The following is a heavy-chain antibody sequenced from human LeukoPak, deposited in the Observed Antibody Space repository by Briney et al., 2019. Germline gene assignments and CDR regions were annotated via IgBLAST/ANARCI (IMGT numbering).Heavy chain of an antibody. CDR2: ISAYSGNT. CDR3: AVTIFGVVIPFDP. CDR1: GYTFTSYG. J-gene: IGHJ5*02. Sequence: ASVKVSCKASGYTFTSYGISWVRQAPGQGLEWMGWISAYSGNTNYAQKLQGRVTMTTDTSTSTAYMELRSLRSDDTAVYYCAVTIFGVVIPFDPWGQGTLVTVSS. D-gene: IGHD3-3*01. V-gene: IGHV1-18*01.